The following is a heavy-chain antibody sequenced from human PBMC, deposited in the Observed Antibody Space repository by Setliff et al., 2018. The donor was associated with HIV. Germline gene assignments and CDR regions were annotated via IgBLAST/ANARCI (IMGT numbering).Heavy chain of an antibody. CDR3: ARGTRSSVNWFDP. Sequence: SETLSLTCTVSGDSISSGGYYWSWIRQHPGKGLEWIGYIYYSGTTYYNPSLKSRVTISVDTSKNQFSLKLSSVTAADMAVYFCARGTRSSVNWFDPWGQGTLVTVS. J-gene: IGHJ5*02. CDR2: IYYSGTT. V-gene: IGHV4-31*03. D-gene: IGHD2-2*01. CDR1: GDSISSGGYY.